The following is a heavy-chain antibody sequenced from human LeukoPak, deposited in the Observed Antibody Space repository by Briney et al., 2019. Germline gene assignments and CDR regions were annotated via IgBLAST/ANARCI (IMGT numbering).Heavy chain of an antibody. D-gene: IGHD3-10*01. V-gene: IGHV3-33*08. CDR2: IWYDGNSK. J-gene: IGHJ4*02. CDR1: GFTFSNYA. Sequence: GGSLRLSCAASGFTFSNYAMHWVRQAPGKGLEWVAVIWYDGNSKLYADSVKGRFPLSRDNYKITLSLDMNSMREDDECVYFCASAGVLFGEVVDYWGQRTQVTLSS. CDR3: ASAGVLFGEVVDY.